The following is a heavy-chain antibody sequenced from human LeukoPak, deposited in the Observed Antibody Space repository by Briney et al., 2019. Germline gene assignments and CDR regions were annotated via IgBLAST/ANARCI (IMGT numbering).Heavy chain of an antibody. CDR1: GFTFSEYY. Sequence: GGSLRLSCAASGFTFSEYYMSWIRQAPGKGLEWVAYISSSNNFRNYADSVKGRFTISRDNAKNSLYLQMNSLRAEDTAVYYCARPRYYDSSGYYFDIWGQGTMVTVSS. CDR2: ISSSNNFR. V-gene: IGHV3-11*03. D-gene: IGHD3-22*01. J-gene: IGHJ3*02. CDR3: ARPRYYDSSGYYFDI.